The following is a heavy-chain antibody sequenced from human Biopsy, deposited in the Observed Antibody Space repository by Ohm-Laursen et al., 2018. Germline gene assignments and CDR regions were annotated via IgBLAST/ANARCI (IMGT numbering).Heavy chain of an antibody. J-gene: IGHJ5*02. CDR1: GYTFTSYH. Sequence: SVKVSCKASGYTFTSYHVHWVRQAPGQGLEWMGWINARTGATNYAQKFQGRVTMTRDTPISTAYVDLSSLRSDDTAVYYCTRGGYYYDSLAYYYWFDPWGQGTLVTVSS. CDR2: INARTGAT. V-gene: IGHV1-2*02. D-gene: IGHD3-22*01. CDR3: TRGGYYYDSLAYYYWFDP.